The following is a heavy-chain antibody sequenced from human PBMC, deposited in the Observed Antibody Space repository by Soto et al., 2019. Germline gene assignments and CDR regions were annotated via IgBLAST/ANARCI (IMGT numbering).Heavy chain of an antibody. CDR2: INPNSGGT. D-gene: IGHD5-12*01. CDR1: GYTFTAYY. CDR3: AGGGGRGYTELDS. J-gene: IGHJ5*01. Sequence: QVQLVQSGAEVKKPGASVKVSCKASGYTFTAYYMHWVRQAPGQGLEWMGWINPNSGGTYNAQNFQGRVTMTRDTSTTTAYMELATRTSDDTPVYYCAGGGGRGYTELDSWGHGTLVIVSS. V-gene: IGHV1-2*02.